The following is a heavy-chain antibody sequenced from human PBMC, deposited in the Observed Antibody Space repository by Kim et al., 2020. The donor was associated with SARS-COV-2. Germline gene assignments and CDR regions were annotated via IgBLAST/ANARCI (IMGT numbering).Heavy chain of an antibody. CDR1: GFTFSSYS. J-gene: IGHJ4*02. CDR2: ISSSSSTI. D-gene: IGHD2-2*01. V-gene: IGHV3-48*04. Sequence: GGSLRLSCAASGFTFSSYSMNWVRQAPGKGLEWVSYISSSSSTIYYADSVKGRFTISRDNAKNSLYLQMNSLRAEDTAVYYCARGDIVVDFYFDYWGQGTLVTVSS. CDR3: ARGDIVVDFYFDY.